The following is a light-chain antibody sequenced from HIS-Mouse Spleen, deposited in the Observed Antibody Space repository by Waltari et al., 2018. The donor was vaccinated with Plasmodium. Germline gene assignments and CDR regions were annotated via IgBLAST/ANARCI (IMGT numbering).Light chain of an antibody. CDR1: LGDKY. Sequence: PPSVSVSPGQTASNTCSGDKLGDKYACWYQQKPGQAPRLLIYGASTRATGIPARFSGSGSGTEFTLTISSLQSEDFAVYYCQQYNNWSFTFGPGTKVDIK. J-gene: IGKJ3*01. V-gene: IGKV3-15*01. CDR2: GAS. CDR3: QQYNNWSFT.